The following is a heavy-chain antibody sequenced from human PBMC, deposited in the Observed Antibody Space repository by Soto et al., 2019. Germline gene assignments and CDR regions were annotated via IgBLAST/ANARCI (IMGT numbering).Heavy chain of an antibody. V-gene: IGHV4-59*12. CDR3: ARAEARCSSSTCNSHYYSGMDV. CDR2: ILYSGDT. J-gene: IGHJ6*02. D-gene: IGHD2-21*02. Sequence: SETLSLTCKVSGGSISNYYWNWIRQPPGKGLEWIGYILYSGDTTYNPSLKSRVTISVDTSKNHFSLKLSSVTAADTAVYYCARAEARCSSSTCNSHYYSGMDVWGQGTTVTVSS. CDR1: GGSISNYY.